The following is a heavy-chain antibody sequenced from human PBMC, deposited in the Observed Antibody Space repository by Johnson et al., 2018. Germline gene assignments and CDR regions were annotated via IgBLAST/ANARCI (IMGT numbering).Heavy chain of an antibody. CDR2: FYPGDSDS. V-gene: IGHV5-51*03. J-gene: IGHJ3*02. Sequence: EQLVESGAEVKEPGESRKISCKGSRYSFTSYWIGWVRQMPGKGLEWMGIFYPGDSDSRYSPSFHGQVTISSYEAISTAYLQWSSLKASDTAMFYCARRRDGYNWDTFDILGTGTMVTVSS. D-gene: IGHD5-24*01. CDR3: ARRRDGYNWDTFDI. CDR1: RYSFTSYW.